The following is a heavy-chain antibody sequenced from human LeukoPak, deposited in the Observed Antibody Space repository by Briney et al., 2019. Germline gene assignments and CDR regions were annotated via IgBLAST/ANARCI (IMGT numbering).Heavy chain of an antibody. CDR1: GGSISSYY. V-gene: IGHV4-4*07. D-gene: IGHD3-3*01. Sequence: SETLSLTCTVSGGSISSYYWSWIRQPAGKGLEWMGRIFPSGSTNYNPSLKSRVSMSVDTSKNQFSLKVRSVTAADTAVYYCARDNLLEWSFDYWGQGTLVTVSS. J-gene: IGHJ4*02. CDR2: IFPSGST. CDR3: ARDNLLEWSFDY.